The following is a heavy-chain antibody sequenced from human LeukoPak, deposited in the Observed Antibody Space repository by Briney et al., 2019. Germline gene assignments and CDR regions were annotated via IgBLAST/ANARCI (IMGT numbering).Heavy chain of an antibody. CDR1: GFTFSSYG. V-gene: IGHV3-33*01. D-gene: IGHD3-16*02. Sequence: GRSLRLSCAASGFTFSSYGMHWVRQAPGKGLEWVAVIWYDGGNKYYADSVKGRFTISRDNSKNTLYLQMNSLRAEDTAVYYCAREYYDYVWGSYRFYGMDVWGKGTTVTVSS. J-gene: IGHJ6*04. CDR2: IWYDGGNK. CDR3: AREYYDYVWGSYRFYGMDV.